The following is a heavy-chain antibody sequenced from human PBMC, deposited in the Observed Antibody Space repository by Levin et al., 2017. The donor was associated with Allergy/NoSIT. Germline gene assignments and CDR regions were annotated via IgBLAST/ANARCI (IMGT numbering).Heavy chain of an antibody. Sequence: GGSLRLSCAASGFTFSSYAMSWVRQAPGKGLEWVSAISGSGGSTYYADSVKGRFTISRDNSKNTLYLQMRSLRAEDTAVYYCAKGGYCSSTSCTAGYWGQGTLVTVSS. CDR2: ISGSGGST. CDR3: AKGGYCSSTSCTAGY. CDR1: GFTFSSYA. J-gene: IGHJ4*02. V-gene: IGHV3-23*01. D-gene: IGHD2-2*01.